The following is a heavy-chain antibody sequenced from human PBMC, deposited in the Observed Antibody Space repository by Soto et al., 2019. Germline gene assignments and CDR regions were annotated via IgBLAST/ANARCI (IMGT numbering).Heavy chain of an antibody. D-gene: IGHD3-9*01. V-gene: IGHV3-48*02. Sequence: GGSLRLSCAASGFTFSSYSMNWVRQAPGKGLEWVSYISSSSSTIYYADSVKGRFTISRDNAKNSLYLQMNSLRDEDTAVYYCAREYYDILTGLNWFDPWGQGTLVTV. CDR1: GFTFSSYS. CDR3: AREYYDILTGLNWFDP. J-gene: IGHJ5*02. CDR2: ISSSSSTI.